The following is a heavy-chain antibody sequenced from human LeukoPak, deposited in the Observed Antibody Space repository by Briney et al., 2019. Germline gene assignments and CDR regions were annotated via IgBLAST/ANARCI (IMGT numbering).Heavy chain of an antibody. CDR1: GFIFSLYC. CDR2: ICPDGTGI. V-gene: IGHV3-74*01. J-gene: IGHJ4*02. Sequence: SGGSLRLSCAASGFIFSLYCMHWVRQAPGKGPMWVSRICPDGTGISYADSLKARFTTSRDNAKNTVYLQMNGLREEDTAVYYCVRDFRSADYWGQGTLVTVSS. CDR3: VRDFRSADY.